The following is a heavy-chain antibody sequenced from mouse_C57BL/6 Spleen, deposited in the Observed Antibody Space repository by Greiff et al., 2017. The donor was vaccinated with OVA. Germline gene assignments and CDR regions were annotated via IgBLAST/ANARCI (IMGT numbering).Heavy chain of an antibody. Sequence: EVHLVESGEGLVKPGGSLKLSCAASGFTFSSYAMSWVRQTPEKRLEWVAYISSGGDYIYYADTVKGRFTISRDNARNTLYLQMSSLKSEDTAMYYCTRDLYSNYGFAYWGQGTLVTVSA. V-gene: IGHV5-9-1*02. CDR3: TRDLYSNYGFAY. CDR2: ISSGGDYI. J-gene: IGHJ3*01. D-gene: IGHD2-5*01. CDR1: GFTFSSYA.